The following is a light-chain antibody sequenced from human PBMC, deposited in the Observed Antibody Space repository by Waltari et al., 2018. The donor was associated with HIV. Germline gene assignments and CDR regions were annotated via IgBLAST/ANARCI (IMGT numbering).Light chain of an antibody. CDR3: AAWDDSPYV. CDR2: RNN. J-gene: IGLJ1*01. Sequence: QSVLTQSPSASGTPGQRVTIPCSGSSSNIGSNSVYWYQQLPGTAPKLLIDRNNQRPSGVPDRFSGSKSGTSASLAINGLRSEDEADYYCAAWDDSPYVFGTGTKVTVL. CDR1: SSNIGSNS. V-gene: IGLV1-47*01.